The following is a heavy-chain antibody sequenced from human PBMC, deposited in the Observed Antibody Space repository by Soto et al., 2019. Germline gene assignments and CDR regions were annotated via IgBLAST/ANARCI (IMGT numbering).Heavy chain of an antibody. D-gene: IGHD2-15*01. CDR2: INPSGGST. Sequence: ASVKVSCKASGYTFTSYYMHWVRQAPGQGLEWMGIINPSGGSTSYAQKFQGRFTMTRDTSTSTAYMELNSLRYEDTAVYYCAREKGYGSETRCPDFAYWGKGTLVPVSP. CDR1: GYTFTSYY. CDR3: AREKGYGSETRCPDFAY. J-gene: IGHJ4*02. V-gene: IGHV1-46*01.